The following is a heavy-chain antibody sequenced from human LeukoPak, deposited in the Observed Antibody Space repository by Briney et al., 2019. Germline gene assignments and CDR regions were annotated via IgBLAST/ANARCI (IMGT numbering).Heavy chain of an antibody. CDR3: ARALSYPYYFDY. Sequence: GGSLRLSCAASRYTFSTYAMSWVRQAPGKGLEWVSSISGSGRNTYYADSVKGRFTISRDNSKNTLYLQMNSLRAEDTVVYYCARALSYPYYFDYWGQGTLVTVSS. CDR2: ISGSGRNT. V-gene: IGHV3-23*01. D-gene: IGHD1-26*01. J-gene: IGHJ4*02. CDR1: RYTFSTYA.